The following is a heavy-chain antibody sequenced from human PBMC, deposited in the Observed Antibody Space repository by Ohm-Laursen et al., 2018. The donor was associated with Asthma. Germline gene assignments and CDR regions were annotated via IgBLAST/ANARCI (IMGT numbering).Heavy chain of an antibody. D-gene: IGHD3-22*01. J-gene: IGHJ4*02. V-gene: IGHV4-34*01. CDR1: GGSFSGYY. Sequence: SETLSLTCAVYGGSFSGYYWSWIRQPPGKGLEWIGEINHSGSTNYNPSLKSRVTISVDTSKNQFPLKLSSVTAADTAVYYCASRYDSSGYYRESYYFDYWGQGTLVTVSS. CDR3: ASRYDSSGYYRESYYFDY. CDR2: INHSGST.